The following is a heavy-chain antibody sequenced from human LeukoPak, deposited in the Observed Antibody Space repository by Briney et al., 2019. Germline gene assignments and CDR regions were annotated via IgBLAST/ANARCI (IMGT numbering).Heavy chain of an antibody. Sequence: GGSLRLSCAASGFPFSSYAMSWVRQAPGKGLEWVSAISGSGGSTYYADSVKGRFTISRDNSKNTLYLQMNSLRAEDTAVYYCAKDIVVVPAAIVAGAFDIWGQGTMVTVSS. CDR3: AKDIVVVPAAIVAGAFDI. J-gene: IGHJ3*02. V-gene: IGHV3-23*01. CDR1: GFPFSSYA. CDR2: ISGSGGST. D-gene: IGHD2-2*01.